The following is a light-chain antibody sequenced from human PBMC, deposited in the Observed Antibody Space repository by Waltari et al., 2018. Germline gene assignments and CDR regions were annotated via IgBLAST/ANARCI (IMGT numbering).Light chain of an antibody. J-gene: IGLJ2*01. CDR2: DVS. CDR3: SSYISSSTLEL. CDR1: SSDVGVYNY. V-gene: IGLV2-14*03. Sequence: QSALTQPASVSGSPGQSITISCTRPSSDVGVYNYVSCSQQHPGTAPKLMIYDVSNRPSGVSNRFSGAKSGNTASLTIFGLQAEDEADYYCSSYISSSTLELFGGGTSLTVL.